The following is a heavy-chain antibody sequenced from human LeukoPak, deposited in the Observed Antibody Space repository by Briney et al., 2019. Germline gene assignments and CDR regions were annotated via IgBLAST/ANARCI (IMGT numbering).Heavy chain of an antibody. CDR2: MNPNSGNT. J-gene: IGHJ6*03. Sequence: ASVKVSCKASGYTFTSYDINWVRRATGQGLEWMGWMNPNSGNTGYAQKFQGRVTITRNTSISTAYMELSSLRPDDTAVYSCARGVTARGFYYYMDIWGNGTTVTISS. CDR1: GYTFTSYD. D-gene: IGHD2-21*02. V-gene: IGHV1-8*03. CDR3: ARGVTARGFYYYMDI.